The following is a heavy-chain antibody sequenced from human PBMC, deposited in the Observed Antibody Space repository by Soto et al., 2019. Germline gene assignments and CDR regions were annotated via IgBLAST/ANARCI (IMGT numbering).Heavy chain of an antibody. Sequence: EVQLVEAGEGLVQPGGSLRLSGAASGYTFSSYSMNWVREAPGKGLEWVSYITGGSDTIHYADSVKGRFTISRDNAKNSLYLQMNSLRDEDTAVYFCARDNVWAFDYWGQGTLVTVSS. CDR1: GYTFSSYS. D-gene: IGHD7-27*01. CDR3: ARDNVWAFDY. J-gene: IGHJ4*02. CDR2: ITGGSDTI. V-gene: IGHV3-48*02.